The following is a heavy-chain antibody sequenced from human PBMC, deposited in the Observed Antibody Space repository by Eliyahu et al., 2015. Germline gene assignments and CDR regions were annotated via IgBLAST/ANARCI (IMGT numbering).Heavy chain of an antibody. CDR2: IRFST. D-gene: IGHD2-21*01. CDR1: GFTFSNYG. J-gene: IGHJ4*02. Sequence: QLVESGGGLVHPGGSLRLSCAASGFTFSNYGMAWXRQAPGKGLEXVSGIRFSTXYADSVKGRFTISRDDSNNTLFLQMTSLRVDDTAVYYCARADRASGYFWGQGTQVTVSS. CDR3: ARADRASGYF. V-gene: IGHV3-23*04.